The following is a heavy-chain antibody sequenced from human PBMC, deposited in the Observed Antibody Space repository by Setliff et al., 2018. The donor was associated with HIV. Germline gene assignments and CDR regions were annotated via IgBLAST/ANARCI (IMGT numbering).Heavy chain of an antibody. CDR1: GGSFSGYY. V-gene: IGHV4-34*01. Sequence: PSETLSLTCTVYGGSFSGYYWTWIRQPPGKGLEFIGEMNHRGVIKYLSSLKSRVTISVDTSKNQFSLKLSSVTAADTAVYYCARDPKYYYKYFQYWGPGTLVTVSS. D-gene: IGHD1-26*01. CDR2: MNHRGVI. CDR3: ARDPKYYYKYFQY. J-gene: IGHJ1*01.